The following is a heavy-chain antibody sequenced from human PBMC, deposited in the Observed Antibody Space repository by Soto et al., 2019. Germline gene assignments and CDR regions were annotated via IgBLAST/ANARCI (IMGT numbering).Heavy chain of an antibody. CDR2: ISSSSTI. D-gene: IGHD3-10*01. Sequence: EVQLVESGGGLVQPGGSLRLSCAASGFTFSSYSMNWVRQAPGKGLEWVSYISSSSTIYYADSVKGRFTISRDNAKNSLYLQMNSLRDEDTAVYYCARDHLGSGGGFDPWGQGTLVTVSS. CDR1: GFTFSSYS. V-gene: IGHV3-48*02. J-gene: IGHJ5*02. CDR3: ARDHLGSGGGFDP.